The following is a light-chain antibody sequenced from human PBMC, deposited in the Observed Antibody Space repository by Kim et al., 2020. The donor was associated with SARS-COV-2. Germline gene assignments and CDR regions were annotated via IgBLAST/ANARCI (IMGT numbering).Light chain of an antibody. CDR1: QSLSSTC. Sequence: SPGERATLSCRASQSLSSTCLAWYQQKPGQTPRLLIYGASSRATGIPDRFSGSGSGTDFTLSISRLEPEDSAVYYCQQYDNSPLTFGGGTKVDIK. J-gene: IGKJ4*02. V-gene: IGKV3-20*01. CDR2: GAS. CDR3: QQYDNSPLT.